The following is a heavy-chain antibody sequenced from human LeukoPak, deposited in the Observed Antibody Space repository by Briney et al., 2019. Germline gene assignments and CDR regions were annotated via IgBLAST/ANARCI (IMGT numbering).Heavy chain of an antibody. CDR1: GGSISSGDYY. Sequence: PSETLSLTCTVSGGSISSGDYYWSWIRQPPGKGLEWNGYIYYSGSTYYNPSLKIRVTISVDTSKNQFSLKLSSVTAADTAVYYCARAVVVPAAILFDYWGQGTLVTVSS. D-gene: IGHD2-2*01. J-gene: IGHJ4*02. V-gene: IGHV4-30-4*01. CDR2: IYYSGST. CDR3: ARAVVVPAAILFDY.